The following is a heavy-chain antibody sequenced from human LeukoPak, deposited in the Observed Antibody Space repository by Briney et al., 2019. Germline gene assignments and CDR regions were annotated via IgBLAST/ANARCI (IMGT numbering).Heavy chain of an antibody. J-gene: IGHJ4*02. CDR1: GFTFSGFW. CDR3: AKADSYYDLLTCFDF. Sequence: GGSLRLSCAVSGFTFSGFWMSWSRQAPGKGLEWVSTISASGTITYYAGSVKGRFTISRDNSKNTLYLQMNSLRAEDTAVYYCAKADSYYDLLTCFDFWGQGTLVTVSS. D-gene: IGHD3-9*01. CDR2: ISASGTIT. V-gene: IGHV3-23*01.